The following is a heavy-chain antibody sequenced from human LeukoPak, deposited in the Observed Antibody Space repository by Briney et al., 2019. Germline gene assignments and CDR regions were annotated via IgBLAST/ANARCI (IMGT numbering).Heavy chain of an antibody. CDR3: ARDHDILTGYIQRGAFHSYGMDV. CDR1: GLTFSSHA. Sequence: GGSLRLSCAASGLTFSSHAIHWVRQAPGKGLEWVAVISFDGSNKYYADSVKGRLTISREKSKNTVFLQMNSLRAEDTAVYYCARDHDILTGYIQRGAFHSYGMDVWGQGTTVTVSS. J-gene: IGHJ6*02. V-gene: IGHV3-30-3*01. CDR2: ISFDGSNK. D-gene: IGHD3-9*01.